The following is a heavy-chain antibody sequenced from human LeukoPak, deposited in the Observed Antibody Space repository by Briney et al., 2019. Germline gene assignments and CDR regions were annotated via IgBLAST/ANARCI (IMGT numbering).Heavy chain of an antibody. CDR2: INWNGGST. J-gene: IGHJ6*03. D-gene: IGHD3-10*01. CDR3: ARQRPNYYGSSYYYYMDV. CDR1: GFTFSSYE. V-gene: IGHV3-20*04. Sequence: GGSLRLSCAASGFTFSSYEMNWVRQAPGKGLEWVSGINWNGGSTGYADSVKGRFTISRDNAKNSLYLQMNSLRAEDTALYYCARQRPNYYGSSYYYYMDVWGKGTTVTVSS.